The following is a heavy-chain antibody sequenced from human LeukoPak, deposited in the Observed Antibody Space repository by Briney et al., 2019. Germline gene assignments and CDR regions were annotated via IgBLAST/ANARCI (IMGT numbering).Heavy chain of an antibody. CDR1: GFTFSSYP. Sequence: PGGSLRLSCAASGFTFSSYPMHWVRQAPGKGLEWVAVISFDGSNEYYSDSVKGRFTISRDNSKNTLYLQMSSLRSEDTAVYYCARARLIWTKYFDYWGQGTLVTVSS. CDR2: ISFDGSNE. J-gene: IGHJ4*02. V-gene: IGHV3-30-3*01. D-gene: IGHD2-8*01. CDR3: ARARLIWTKYFDY.